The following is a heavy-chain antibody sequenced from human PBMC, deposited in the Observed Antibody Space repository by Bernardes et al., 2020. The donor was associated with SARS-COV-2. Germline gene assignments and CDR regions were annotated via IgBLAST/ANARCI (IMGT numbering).Heavy chain of an antibody. D-gene: IGHD6-19*01. J-gene: IGHJ3*01. Sequence: SGPTLLKPTQTLTLTCTFSGFSLSPSGVGVGWIRQPPGKALEWLAPIYWDDDKRYSPSLKRRLTITKDTPKNQLVLTMTNMDPVDTATYYCAHRGGIGVGWWDAFDFWGQGTMVTVSS. CDR2: IYWDDDK. CDR1: GFSLSPSGVG. V-gene: IGHV2-5*02. CDR3: AHRGGIGVGWWDAFDF.